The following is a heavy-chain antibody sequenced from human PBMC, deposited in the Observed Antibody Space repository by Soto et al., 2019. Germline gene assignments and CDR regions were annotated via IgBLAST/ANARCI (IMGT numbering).Heavy chain of an antibody. Sequence: GGSLRLSCAASGFTFDDYTMHWVRQAPGKGLEWVSLISWDGGSTYYADSVKGRFTISRDNSKNSLYLQMNSLRTEDTALYYCATDSPLQKWLYEHWGQGTMGTVSS. D-gene: IGHD3-22*01. V-gene: IGHV3-43*01. CDR3: ATDSPLQKWLYEH. CDR1: GFTFDDYT. J-gene: IGHJ1*01. CDR2: ISWDGGST.